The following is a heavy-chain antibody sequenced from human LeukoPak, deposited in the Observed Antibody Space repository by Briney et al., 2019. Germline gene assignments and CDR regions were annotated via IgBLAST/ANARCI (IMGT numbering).Heavy chain of an antibody. CDR2: VFRLQTVRT. D-gene: IGHD2-15*01. V-gene: IGHV4-38-2*02. J-gene: IGHJ4*02. Sequence: SETLSLACTVSDSSITSTYYWAWFRQPPGKGLEWIATVFRLQTVRTFSNPSLGSRITMSLDPSHNQFSLNLTSVTAADTALYFCARGLHAPYLIDSWGQGTLVTVSS. CDR3: ARGLHAPYLIDS. CDR1: DSSITSTYY.